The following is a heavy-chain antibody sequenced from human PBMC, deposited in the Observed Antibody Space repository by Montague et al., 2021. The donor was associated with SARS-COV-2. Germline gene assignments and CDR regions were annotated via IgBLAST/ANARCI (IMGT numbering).Heavy chain of an antibody. D-gene: IGHD3-3*01. CDR2: IHTSGST. CDR3: ASGKYYDFWSGYYSHDYVSGMDV. CDR1: GGSISSYY. V-gene: IGHV4-4*07. J-gene: IGHJ6*02. Sequence: SETLSLTCTVSGGSISSYYWSWIRQSAGKGLEWIGRIHTSGSTDYNPSLNSRVTMSVDTSKNQFSLKLSSVTAADTAVSHCASGKYYDFWSGYYSHDYVSGMDVWGQGTTVTVSS.